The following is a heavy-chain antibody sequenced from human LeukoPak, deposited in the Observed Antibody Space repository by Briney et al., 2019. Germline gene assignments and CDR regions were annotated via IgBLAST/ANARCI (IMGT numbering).Heavy chain of an antibody. V-gene: IGHV1-69*13. Sequence: GASVKVSCKASGGTFSSYAISWVRQAPGQGLEWMGGIIPIFGTANYAQKFQGRVTITADESTSTAYMELSSLRSEDTAVYYCARGGSRTGDAFDIWGQGTMVTVSS. D-gene: IGHD7-27*01. J-gene: IGHJ3*02. CDR3: ARGGSRTGDAFDI. CDR2: IIPIFGTA. CDR1: GGTFSSYA.